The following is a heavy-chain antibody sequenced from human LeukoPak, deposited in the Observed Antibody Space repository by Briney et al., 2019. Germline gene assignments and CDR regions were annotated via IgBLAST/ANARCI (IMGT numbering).Heavy chain of an antibody. CDR3: ARSITMGIGAFDI. J-gene: IGHJ3*02. CDR2: IYYSGST. Sequence: SETLSLTCTVSGGSISSYYWGWIRQPPGKGLEWIGSIYYSGSTYYNPSLKSRVTISVDTSKNQFSLKLSSVTAADTAVYYCARSITMGIGAFDIWGQGTMVTVSS. CDR1: GGSISSYY. V-gene: IGHV4-39*07. D-gene: IGHD3-10*01.